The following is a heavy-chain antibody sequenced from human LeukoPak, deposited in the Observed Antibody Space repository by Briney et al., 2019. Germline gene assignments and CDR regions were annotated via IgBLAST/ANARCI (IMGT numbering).Heavy chain of an antibody. CDR3: ARGRSNLGDPAADY. J-gene: IGHJ4*02. V-gene: IGHV1-2*02. Sequence: ASVKVSCKASGYTFTGYYMHWVRQAPGQGLEWMGWIIPNSGGTNYALKFQGRVTMTRDTSISTAYMELSRLRSDDTAVYYRARGRSNLGDPAADYWGQGTLVTVSS. CDR1: GYTFTGYY. CDR2: IIPNSGGT. D-gene: IGHD6-13*01.